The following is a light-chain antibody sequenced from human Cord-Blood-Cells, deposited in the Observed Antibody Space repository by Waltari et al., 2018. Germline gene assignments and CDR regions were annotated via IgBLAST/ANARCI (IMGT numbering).Light chain of an antibody. Sequence: IVMIQSPASLAVSLGERSTINCKSRQSVLYSSNNKNYLAWYQQKPGQPPKLLIYWASTRESGVPDRFSGSGSGTDFTLTISSLQAEDVAVYYCQQYYSTPYTFGQGTKLEIK. J-gene: IGKJ2*01. CDR1: QSVLYSSNNKNY. V-gene: IGKV4-1*01. CDR3: QQYYSTPYT. CDR2: WAS.